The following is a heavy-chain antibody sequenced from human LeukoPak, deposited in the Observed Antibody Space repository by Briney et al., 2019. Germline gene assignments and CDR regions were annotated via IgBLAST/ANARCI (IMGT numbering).Heavy chain of an antibody. V-gene: IGHV3-30-3*01. D-gene: IGHD3-10*01. CDR1: GFTFSSYA. Sequence: GRSLRLSCAASGFTFSSYAMHWVRQAPGKGLEWVAVISYDGSNKYYADSVKGRFTISRDNSKNTLYLQMNSRRAEDTAVYYCARDRKGIIRYYFDYWGQGTLVTVSS. CDR3: ARDRKGIIRYYFDY. J-gene: IGHJ4*02. CDR2: ISYDGSNK.